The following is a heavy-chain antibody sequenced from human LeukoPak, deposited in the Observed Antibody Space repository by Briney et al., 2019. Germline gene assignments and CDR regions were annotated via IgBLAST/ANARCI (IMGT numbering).Heavy chain of an antibody. CDR3: AKSRIWYSGSYYEDYFDY. J-gene: IGHJ4*02. Sequence: PGGSLRLSCAASGFTFDDYAMHWVRQAPGKGLEWVSGISWNSGSIGYADSVKGRFTISRDNAKNSLYLQMNSLRAEDAALYYCAKSRIWYSGSYYEDYFDYWGQGTLVTVSS. V-gene: IGHV3-9*01. CDR2: ISWNSGSI. CDR1: GFTFDDYA. D-gene: IGHD1-26*01.